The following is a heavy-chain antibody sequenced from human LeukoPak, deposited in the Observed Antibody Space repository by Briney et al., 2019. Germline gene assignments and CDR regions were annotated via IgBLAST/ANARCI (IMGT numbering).Heavy chain of an antibody. Sequence: LRLSCAASGFTFSDYYMSWIRQAPGKGLEWIGYIYYSGSTNYNPSLKSRVTISVDTSKNQFSLKLSSVTAADTAVYYCARGGIAAAGTALFDYWGQGTLVTVSS. D-gene: IGHD6-13*01. CDR2: IYYSGST. CDR3: ARGGIAAAGTALFDY. J-gene: IGHJ4*02. V-gene: IGHV4-59*01. CDR1: GFTFSDYY.